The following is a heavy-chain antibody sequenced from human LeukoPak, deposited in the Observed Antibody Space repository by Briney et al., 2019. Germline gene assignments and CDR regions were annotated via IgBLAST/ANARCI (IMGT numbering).Heavy chain of an antibody. V-gene: IGHV3-23*01. CDR1: GFTFSSYG. D-gene: IGHD5-12*01. CDR2: ISGSGGST. Sequence: GGSLRLSCAASGFTFSSYGMSWVRQAPGKGLEWVSAISGSGGSTYYADSVKGRFTISRDNSKNTLYLQMNSLRAEDTAVYYCAKDMDIVATIGRCFDLWGRGTLVTVSS. J-gene: IGHJ2*01. CDR3: AKDMDIVATIGRCFDL.